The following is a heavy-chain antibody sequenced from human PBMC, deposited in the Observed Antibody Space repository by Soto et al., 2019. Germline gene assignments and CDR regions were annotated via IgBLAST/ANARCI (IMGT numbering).Heavy chain of an antibody. CDR2: LYHIGST. D-gene: IGHD2-2*01. CDR1: GYSISSGNY. J-gene: IGHJ6*02. CDR3: RSSTSCYDESCVDV. V-gene: IGHV4-38-2*01. Sequence: SETLSLTCAVSGYSISSGNYWAWIRQPPGRGLEWIGSLYHIGSTHYNTSLKSRVTISVDTSKNHFSLELSSVTAADTAVYYCRSSTSCYDESCVDVWGQGTMVTVPS.